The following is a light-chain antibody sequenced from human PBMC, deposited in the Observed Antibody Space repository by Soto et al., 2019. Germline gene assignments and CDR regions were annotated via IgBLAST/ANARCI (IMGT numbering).Light chain of an antibody. J-gene: IGKJ2*01. CDR3: QQRGDWPLYT. CDR1: QSVSTN. Sequence: EIVLTQSPGTLSLSPGERATLSCRASQSVSTNLAWYQQKPGQAPRVLIYDASDRATGIPDRFSGSGSGTDFTLTISSLEPEDFAVYYCQQRGDWPLYTFGQGTKLEIK. CDR2: DAS. V-gene: IGKV3-11*01.